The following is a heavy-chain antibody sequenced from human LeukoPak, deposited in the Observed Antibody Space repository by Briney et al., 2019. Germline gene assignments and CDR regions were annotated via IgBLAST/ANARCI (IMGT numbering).Heavy chain of an antibody. CDR2: INTNTGNP. V-gene: IGHV7-4-1*02. CDR1: GYTFTSYA. Sequence: ASVKVSCKASGYTFTSYAMNWVRQAPGQGLEWMGWINTNTGNPTYAQGFTGRFVFSLDTCVSTAYLQISSLKAEDTAVYYCARDHGSSWYKGAVYYGMDVWGQGTTVTVSS. CDR3: ARDHGSSWYKGAVYYGMDV. J-gene: IGHJ6*02. D-gene: IGHD6-13*01.